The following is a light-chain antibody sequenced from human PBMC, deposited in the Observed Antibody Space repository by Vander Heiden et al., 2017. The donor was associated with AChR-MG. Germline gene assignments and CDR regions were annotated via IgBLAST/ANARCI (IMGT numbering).Light chain of an antibody. V-gene: IGKV3-20*01. CDR3: QQYGSTPPYT. J-gene: IGKJ2*01. Sequence: EIVLTQSPGTLSLSPGARATLSCRASQSVSSSYLAWYQQKPGQAPRLLIYGASSRATGIPDRFSGSGSGTDFTLTISRREPEDFAVYYCQQYGSTPPYTFGQGTKLEIK. CDR1: QSVSSSY. CDR2: GAS.